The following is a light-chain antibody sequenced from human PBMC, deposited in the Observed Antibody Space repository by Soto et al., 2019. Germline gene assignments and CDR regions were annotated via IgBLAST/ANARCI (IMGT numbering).Light chain of an antibody. CDR3: QCSDYSLNGSGV. CDR2: GNN. J-gene: IGLJ1*01. Sequence: SVLPHPPSVSGAPGQRVTISGTGSSANIGAGYDVHWYRQLPGTAPKLVMFGNNNRPSGVPERCSGSKSGTSASLAITGLQAEDEADYYCQCSDYSLNGSGVFGTGTKLTVL. V-gene: IGLV1-40*01. CDR1: SANIGAGYD.